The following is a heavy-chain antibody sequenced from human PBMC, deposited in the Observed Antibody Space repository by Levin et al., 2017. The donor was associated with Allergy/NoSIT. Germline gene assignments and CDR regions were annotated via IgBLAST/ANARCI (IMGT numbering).Heavy chain of an antibody. D-gene: IGHD2/OR15-2a*01. J-gene: IGHJ4*02. Sequence: SETLSLTCTVSGGFISSSSYYWGWIRQPPGKGLEWIGSIYYSGSTYYNPSLKSRVTISVDTSKNQFSLKLSSVTAADTAVYYCARKSFYGQFDYWGQGTLVTVSS. CDR2: IYYSGST. V-gene: IGHV4-39*07. CDR3: ARKSFYGQFDY. CDR1: GGFISSSSYY.